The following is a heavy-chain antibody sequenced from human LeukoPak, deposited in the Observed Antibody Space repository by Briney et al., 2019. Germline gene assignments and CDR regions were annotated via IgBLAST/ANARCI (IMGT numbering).Heavy chain of an antibody. CDR3: ARLHGSGSYYLPHYYDSSGYYWD. CDR2: INPNSGGT. CDR1: GYTFTGYY. J-gene: IGHJ4*02. V-gene: IGHV1-2*06. D-gene: IGHD3-22*01. Sequence: ASVKVSCKASGYTFTGYYMHWVRQAPGQGLEWMGRINPNSGGTNYAQKFQGRVTMTRDTSISTAYMELSRLRSDDTAVYYCARLHGSGSYYLPHYYDSSGYYWDWGQGTLVTVSS.